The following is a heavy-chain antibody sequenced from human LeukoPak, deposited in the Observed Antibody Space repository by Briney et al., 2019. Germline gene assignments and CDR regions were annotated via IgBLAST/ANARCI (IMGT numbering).Heavy chain of an antibody. V-gene: IGHV4-39*02. D-gene: IGHD5-18*01. CDR1: GVSISSSNSY. J-gene: IGHJ2*01. CDR3: AREVGGYRYGYRPTELSWYFDL. Sequence: TSETLSLTCTVSGVSISSSNSYWGWIRQPPGKGLEWIGSIYYSGNTYYNASLKSQVSISTDTSKNQFSLKLSSVTAADTAVYYCAREVGGYRYGYRPTELSWYFDLWGRGTLVTVSP. CDR2: IYYSGNT.